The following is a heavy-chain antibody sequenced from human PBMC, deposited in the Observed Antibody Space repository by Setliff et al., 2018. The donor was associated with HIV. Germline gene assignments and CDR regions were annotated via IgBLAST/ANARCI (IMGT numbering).Heavy chain of an antibody. CDR1: GGSFTTDFHY. D-gene: IGHD4-4*01. CDR2: IYHDGST. CDR3: ARVGLSAVPFPTVY. Sequence: SETLSLTCTVSGGSFTTDFHYWVWIRQPPGKGLEWVGSIYHDGSTHYNPSLKSRVTISADTSKNHFSLKLNSATAADTGVYYCARVGLSAVPFPTVYWGQGTLVTVSS. J-gene: IGHJ4*02. V-gene: IGHV4-39*02.